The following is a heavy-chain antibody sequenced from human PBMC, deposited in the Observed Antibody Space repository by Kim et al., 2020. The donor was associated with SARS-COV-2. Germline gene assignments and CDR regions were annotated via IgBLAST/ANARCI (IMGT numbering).Heavy chain of an antibody. CDR1: GYSFTSYW. CDR2: IDPSDSYT. D-gene: IGHD1-26*01. V-gene: IGHV5-10-1*01. Sequence: GESLKISCKGSGYSFTSYWISWVRQMPGKGLEWMGRIDPSDSYTNYSPSFQGHVTISADKSISTAYLQWSSLKASDTAMYYCARHSLVGAHNYYYGMDVWGQGNTVTVSS. CDR3: ARHSLVGAHNYYYGMDV. J-gene: IGHJ6*02.